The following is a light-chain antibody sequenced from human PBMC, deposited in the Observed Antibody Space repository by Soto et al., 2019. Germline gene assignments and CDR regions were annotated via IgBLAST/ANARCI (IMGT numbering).Light chain of an antibody. CDR1: QSVSSN. Sequence: EIVMTQSPATLPVSPGERATLSCRASQSVSSNLAWYQQKPGQAPRLLIYGASTRATGIPARFSGSGSGTEFTLTISSLQSEDFAVYYCQQYNNPGNTFGPGTKVDIK. V-gene: IGKV3-15*01. J-gene: IGKJ3*01. CDR3: QQYNNPGNT. CDR2: GAS.